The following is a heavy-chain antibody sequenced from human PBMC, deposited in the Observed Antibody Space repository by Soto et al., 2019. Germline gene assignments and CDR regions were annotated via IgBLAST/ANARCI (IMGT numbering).Heavy chain of an antibody. J-gene: IGHJ4*02. V-gene: IGHV4-34*01. Sequence: SETLSLTCAVYGGSFSGYYWSWIRQPPGKGLEWIGEINHSGSTNYNPSLKSRVTISVDTSKNQFSLKLSSVTAADTAVYYCARAANGGYSGYDLGTLDYWGQGTLVTVSS. CDR3: ARAANGGYSGYDLGTLDY. CDR2: INHSGST. D-gene: IGHD5-12*01. CDR1: GGSFSGYY.